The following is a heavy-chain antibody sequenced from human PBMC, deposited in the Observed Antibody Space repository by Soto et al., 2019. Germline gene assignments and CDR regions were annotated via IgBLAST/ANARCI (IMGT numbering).Heavy chain of an antibody. CDR3: ARGTGYSSSWFVDY. V-gene: IGHV1-2*04. Sequence: QVQLVQSGAEVKKPGASVKVSCKASGYTFTGYYMHWVRQAPGQGLEWMGWINPNSGGTNYAQKFQGWVNMTRDTSISTAYMELSRLRSDDTVVYYCARGTGYSSSWFVDYWGQGTLVTVSS. CDR1: GYTFTGYY. J-gene: IGHJ4*02. D-gene: IGHD6-13*01. CDR2: INPNSGGT.